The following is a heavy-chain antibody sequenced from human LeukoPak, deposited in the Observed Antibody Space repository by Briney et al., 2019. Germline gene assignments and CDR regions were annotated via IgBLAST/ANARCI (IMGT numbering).Heavy chain of an antibody. CDR2: INPDGSEA. V-gene: IGHV3-7*03. Sequence: GGSLRLSCAASGFTSYWMSWVRQAPGKGLEWVANINPDGSEAYYVDSVRGRFTISRDNPKNSLYLQMNSLRAEDTAVYYCARSAYYYGMDVWGQGTTVTVSS. CDR1: GFTSYW. CDR3: ARSAYYYGMDV. J-gene: IGHJ6*02.